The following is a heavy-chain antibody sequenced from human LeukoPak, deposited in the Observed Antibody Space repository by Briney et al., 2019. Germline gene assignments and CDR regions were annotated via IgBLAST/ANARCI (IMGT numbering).Heavy chain of an antibody. Sequence: TETLSLTCTLSGGSISSYYWSWIRQPPGKGLEWIGYIYYSGSTNYNPSLKSRVTISVDTSKNQFSLKLSSVTAADTPVYYCAGDILTGYYFDYWGQGTLVTVSS. CDR2: IYYSGST. CDR3: AGDILTGYYFDY. CDR1: GGSISSYY. V-gene: IGHV4-59*01. J-gene: IGHJ4*02. D-gene: IGHD3-9*01.